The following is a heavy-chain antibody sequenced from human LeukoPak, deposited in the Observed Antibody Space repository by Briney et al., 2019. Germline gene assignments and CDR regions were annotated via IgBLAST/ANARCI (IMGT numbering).Heavy chain of an antibody. CDR1: GFSFSSQA. V-gene: IGHV3-23*01. D-gene: IGHD2-2*01. J-gene: IGHJ5*02. Sequence: GGSLRLSCAASGFSFSSQAMSWVRQAPGKGLEWVSAITNSGDMTFYGDSVKGRFTISRDNSMDTLFLQMNSLRAEDPAVYYCGCIAVQGPVVKGPFTFSRTISRCTFFWQSTSLEAEDRALIFWAPPFGSGKKNWPDPWAPGTLAPLS. CDR2: ITNSGDMT. CDR3: GCIAVQGPVVKGPFTFSRTISRCTFFWQSTSLEAEDRALIFWAPPFGSGKKNWPDP.